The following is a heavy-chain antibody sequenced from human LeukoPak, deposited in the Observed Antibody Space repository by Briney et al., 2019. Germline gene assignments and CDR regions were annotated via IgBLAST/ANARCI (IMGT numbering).Heavy chain of an antibody. CDR2: IWYDGSNK. Sequence: GGSLRLSCAASGFTFSSYGTHWVRQAPGKGLEWVAVIWYDGSNKYYADSVKGRFTISRDNSKNTLCLQMNGLRAEDTAVYYCAKEWLWFGELFGGQGYMDVWGKGTTVTVSS. CDR1: GFTFSSYG. V-gene: IGHV3-33*06. D-gene: IGHD3-10*01. CDR3: AKEWLWFGELFGGQGYMDV. J-gene: IGHJ6*03.